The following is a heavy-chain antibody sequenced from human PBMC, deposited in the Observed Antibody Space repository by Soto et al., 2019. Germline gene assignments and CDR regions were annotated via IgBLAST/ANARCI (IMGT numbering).Heavy chain of an antibody. D-gene: IGHD5-18*01. J-gene: IGHJ6*02. V-gene: IGHV4-59*01. Sequence: SETLSLTCSVSGGSISSSFWSWIRQPPGKELEWIGYISYSGSTTYNPSLNSRITLSVDTSQNQFSLRVASVTAADMAVSYCARGHRGMEYSYYYGMDVRGQGTTVTVSS. CDR3: ARGHRGMEYSYYYGMDV. CDR1: GGSISSSF. CDR2: ISYSGST.